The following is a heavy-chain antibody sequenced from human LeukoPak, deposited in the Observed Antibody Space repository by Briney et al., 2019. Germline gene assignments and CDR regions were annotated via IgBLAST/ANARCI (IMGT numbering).Heavy chain of an antibody. CDR1: GGTFSSYA. Sequence: GASVKVSCKASGGTFSSYAISWVRQAPGQGLEWMGRIIPIFGIANYAQKFQGRATITADKSTSTAYMELSSLRSEDTAVYYCARGYTNYYDSRGPKGAFDIWGQGTMVTVSS. CDR2: IIPIFGIA. V-gene: IGHV1-69*04. D-gene: IGHD3-22*01. J-gene: IGHJ3*02. CDR3: ARGYTNYYDSRGPKGAFDI.